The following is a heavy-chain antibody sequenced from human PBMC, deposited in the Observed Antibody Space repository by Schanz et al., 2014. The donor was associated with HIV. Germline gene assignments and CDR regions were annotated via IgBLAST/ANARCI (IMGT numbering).Heavy chain of an antibody. CDR3: ATAAVTDYSDN. J-gene: IGHJ4*02. V-gene: IGHV3-23*04. D-gene: IGHD4-17*01. CDR1: GFIFSNYA. CDR2: ISGGSGST. Sequence: VQLVESGGALVQPGGSLRLSCTASGFIFSNYAMGWVRQAPGKGLEWVSSISGGSGSTFYADSVKGRFTISRVNSKNTLYLQMNSLRAEDTAVYYCATAAVTDYSDNWGQGTLVTVSS.